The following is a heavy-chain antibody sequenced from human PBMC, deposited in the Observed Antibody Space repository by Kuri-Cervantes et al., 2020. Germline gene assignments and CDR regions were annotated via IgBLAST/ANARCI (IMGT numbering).Heavy chain of an antibody. V-gene: IGHV1-69*13. CDR1: GDSFRSYA. CDR2: IIPLFPTT. D-gene: IGHD4-17*01. CDR3: ARGGKMTTVTTIY. J-gene: IGHJ4*02. Sequence: SVKVSCKASGDSFRSYAISWVRQAPGQGLEWMGTIIPLFPTTNFAQTFQGRVTITADASTNTVNMELSSLRSEDTAVYYCARGGKMTTVTTIYWGQGTLVTVSS.